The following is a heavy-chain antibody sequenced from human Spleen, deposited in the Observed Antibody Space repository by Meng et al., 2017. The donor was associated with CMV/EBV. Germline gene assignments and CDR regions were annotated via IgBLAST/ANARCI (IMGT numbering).Heavy chain of an antibody. V-gene: IGHV3-7*01. CDR2: IVQDGSER. J-gene: IGHJ4*02. CDR3: ARRNWNPTHFDY. Sequence: GESLKISCSASGFTFSNYWMSWVRQAPGKGLEWVANIVQDGSERYYVDSVKGRFTISRDNAKNSLYLQMNSLRAEDTAVYYCARRNWNPTHFDYWGQGTLVTVSS. CDR1: GFTFSNYW. D-gene: IGHD1-1*01.